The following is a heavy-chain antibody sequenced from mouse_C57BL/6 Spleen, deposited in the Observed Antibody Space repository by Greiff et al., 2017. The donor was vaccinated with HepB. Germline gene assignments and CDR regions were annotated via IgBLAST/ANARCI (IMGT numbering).Heavy chain of an antibody. V-gene: IGHV6-6*01. J-gene: IGHJ1*03. CDR2: IRNKANNNAT. D-gene: IGHD1-3*01. Sequence: EVKLMESGGGLVQPGGSMKLSCAASGFTFSDAWMDWVRQSPEKGLEWVAEIRNKANNNATYYAESVKGRFTISRDDSKSSVYLQMNRLRAEDTGIYYWTRKGGMVARYWYFDVWGTGTTVTVSS. CDR1: GFTFSDAW. CDR3: TRKGGMVARYWYFDV.